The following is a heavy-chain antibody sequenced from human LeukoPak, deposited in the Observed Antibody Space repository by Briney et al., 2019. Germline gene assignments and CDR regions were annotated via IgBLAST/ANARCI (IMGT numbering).Heavy chain of an antibody. J-gene: IGHJ5*01. Sequence: GGSLRLSCAASGFTYSHYGMHWVRQVPGKGLEWVGVIWSDGTEKYYGDAVKGRFTISRDNSMKTLYLQMNSLRGDDTAVYYCAKDAQRGFDYSNSLESWGQGTLVTVSS. CDR3: AKDAQRGFDYSNSLES. CDR1: GFTYSHYG. CDR2: IWSDGTEK. D-gene: IGHD4-11*01. V-gene: IGHV3-33*06.